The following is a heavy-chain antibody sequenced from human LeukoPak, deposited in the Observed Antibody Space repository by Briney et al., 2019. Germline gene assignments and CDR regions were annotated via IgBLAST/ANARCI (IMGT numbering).Heavy chain of an antibody. CDR2: IYSGGST. J-gene: IGHJ4*02. Sequence: GGSLRLSCAASGFTVSSNYMSWVRQAPGKELEWVSVIYSGGSTYYADSVKGRFTISRDNSKNTLYLQMNSLRAEDTAVYYCARVYDFWSGYYLDYWGQGTLVTVSS. CDR1: GFTVSSNY. CDR3: ARVYDFWSGYYLDY. D-gene: IGHD3-3*01. V-gene: IGHV3-66*02.